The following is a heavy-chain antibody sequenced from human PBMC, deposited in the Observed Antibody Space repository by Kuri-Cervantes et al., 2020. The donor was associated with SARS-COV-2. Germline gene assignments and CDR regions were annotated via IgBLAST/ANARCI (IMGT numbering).Heavy chain of an antibody. V-gene: IGHV3-15*05. CDR2: IKSKTDGGAT. CDR3: AKSLAYCGRGCYWAFDY. Sequence: GGSLRLSCAASGFTFSNAWMSWVRQAPGKGLEWVGRIKSKTDGGATDYAAPVKGRFTMSRDNYKNTVFLQMNSLTADDTAVYYCAKSLAYCGRGCYWAFDYWGQGALVTVSS. CDR1: GFTFSNAW. J-gene: IGHJ4*02. D-gene: IGHD2-21*02.